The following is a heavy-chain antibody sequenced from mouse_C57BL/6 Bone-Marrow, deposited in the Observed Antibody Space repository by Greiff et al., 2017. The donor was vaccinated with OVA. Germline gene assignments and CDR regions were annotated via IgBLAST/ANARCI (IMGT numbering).Heavy chain of an antibody. CDR2: IDPSDSYT. V-gene: IGHV1-69*01. CDR1: GYTFTSYW. J-gene: IGHJ2*01. Sequence: QVQLQQPGAELVMPGASVTLSCKASGYTFTSYWMHWVKQRPGQGLEWIGEIDPSDSYTNYNQKFKGKSTLTVDKSSSTAYMQLSSLTSEDSAVYYCARSRSSGSSYYFDYWGQGTTLTVSS. D-gene: IGHD3-2*02. CDR3: ARSRSSGSSYYFDY.